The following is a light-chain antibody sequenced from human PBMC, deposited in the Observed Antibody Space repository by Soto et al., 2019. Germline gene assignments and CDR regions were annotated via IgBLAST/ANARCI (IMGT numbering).Light chain of an antibody. CDR3: QQYETSPLT. CDR1: QSVSSNY. V-gene: IGKV3-20*01. CDR2: GAS. J-gene: IGKJ4*01. Sequence: EIVLTQSPDTLSLSPGERATLSCRASQSVSSNYLVWYQQKPGQAPRLLIYGASSRAAGFPDRFSGSGSGTDFTLTISRLEPDDFAVYYCQQYETSPLTFGGGTKVDIK.